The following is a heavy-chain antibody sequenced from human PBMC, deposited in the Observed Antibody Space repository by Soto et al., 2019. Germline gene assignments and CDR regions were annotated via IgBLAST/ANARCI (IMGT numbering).Heavy chain of an antibody. D-gene: IGHD3-9*01. Sequence: PGEALKISCKSSGYSFTDYWIGWGRQMPGKGLEWMGIIYPGDSDARYSPSFQGQVTISVDTSINTAFLRWNSLTASDTAMYYCARQADYNILTGYFYYFDYWGQGXLVTVSS. V-gene: IGHV5-51*01. J-gene: IGHJ4*02. CDR3: ARQADYNILTGYFYYFDY. CDR2: IYPGDSDA. CDR1: GYSFTDYW.